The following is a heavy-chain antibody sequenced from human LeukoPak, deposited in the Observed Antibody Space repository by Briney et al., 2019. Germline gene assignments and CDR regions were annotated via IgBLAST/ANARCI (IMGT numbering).Heavy chain of an antibody. D-gene: IGHD4-11*01. J-gene: IGHJ4*02. Sequence: GASVKVSCKASGYTFTGYYMHWVRQAPGQGLEWMGWINPNSGGTNYAQKFQGRVTMTRDTSISTAYMELSRLRSDDTAVYYCARDDYSIDFPFDYWGQGTLVTVSS. V-gene: IGHV1-2*02. CDR3: ARDDYSIDFPFDY. CDR1: GYTFTGYY. CDR2: INPNSGGT.